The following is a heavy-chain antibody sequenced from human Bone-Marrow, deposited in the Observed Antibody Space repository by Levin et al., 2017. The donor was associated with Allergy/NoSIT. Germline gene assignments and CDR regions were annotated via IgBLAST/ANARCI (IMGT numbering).Heavy chain of an antibody. Sequence: LSLTCAASGFIFRSYAMHWVRQGPGKGLEWVAVISYDGSNKYYGDSVKGRFTISRDNSKNRLFLQMNSLRDEDTAVYFCAKDMGYYDLDVWGQGTTVTVSS. V-gene: IGHV3-30*18. CDR3: AKDMGYYDLDV. CDR1: GFIFRSYA. J-gene: IGHJ6*01. D-gene: IGHD3-3*01. CDR2: ISYDGSNK.